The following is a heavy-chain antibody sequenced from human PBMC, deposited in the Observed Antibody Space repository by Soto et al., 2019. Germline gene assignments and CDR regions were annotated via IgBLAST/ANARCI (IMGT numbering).Heavy chain of an antibody. V-gene: IGHV3-23*01. D-gene: IGHD5-12*01. CDR1: GFTFSSYA. CDR2: ISGSGGST. J-gene: IGHJ4*02. Sequence: GGSLRLSCAASGFTFSSYAMSWVRQAPGKGLEWVSAISGSGGSTYYADSVKGRFTISRDNSKNTLYLQMNSLRAEDTAVYYCAKLGGYDYPVAILFDYWGQGTLVTV. CDR3: AKLGGYDYPVAILFDY.